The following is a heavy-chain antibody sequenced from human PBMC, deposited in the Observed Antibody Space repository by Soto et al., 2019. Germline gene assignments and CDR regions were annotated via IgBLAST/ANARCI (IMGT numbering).Heavy chain of an antibody. Sequence: EVQLMESGGGLVKPGGSLRLSCAASGVGFSTYGMNWVRQAPGKGPEWVSSIDSSGRNIYYADSVEGRFTTSRDNAKNSLYLQMNILRVEDTAQYFGARDESAGSSTSNWGQGTLVTVSS. V-gene: IGHV3-21*01. CDR2: IDSSGRNI. CDR1: GVGFSTYG. J-gene: IGHJ4*02. CDR3: ARDESAGSSTSN. D-gene: IGHD2-2*01.